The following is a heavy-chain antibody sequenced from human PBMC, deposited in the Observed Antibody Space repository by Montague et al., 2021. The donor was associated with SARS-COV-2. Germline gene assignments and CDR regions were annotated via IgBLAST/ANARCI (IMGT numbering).Heavy chain of an antibody. J-gene: IGHJ6*02. Sequence: SETLSLTCTVSGGSISRTSYYWGWIRQSPGKGLEWIGSVYYSGRTFYNPSLKSRVTMSVDTSENEFSLRLSYVSDADTAVYYCVRQGANLLFDYNGMNVWGQGTTVTVSS. CDR2: VYYSGRT. CDR3: VRQGANLLFDYNGMNV. V-gene: IGHV4-39*01. CDR1: GGSISRTSYY. D-gene: IGHD4/OR15-4a*01.